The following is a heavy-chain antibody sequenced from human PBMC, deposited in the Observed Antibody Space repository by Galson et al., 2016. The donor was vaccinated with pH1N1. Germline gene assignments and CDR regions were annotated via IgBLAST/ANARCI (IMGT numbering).Heavy chain of an antibody. V-gene: IGHV3-7*03. CDR3: TRTVGASSSY. Sequence: SLRLSCAASGFTFTSYWMHWVRQAPGKGLEWVTNINQDGSEKYYVDSLKGRFTISRDNAHNSLYLQMNSLRAEDPAVYYCTRTVGASSSYWGQGTLVTVSS. CDR1: GFTFTSYW. J-gene: IGHJ4*02. D-gene: IGHD6-13*01. CDR2: INQDGSEK.